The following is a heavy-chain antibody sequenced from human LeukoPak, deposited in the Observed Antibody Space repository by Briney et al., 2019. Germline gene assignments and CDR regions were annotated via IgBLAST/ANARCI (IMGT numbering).Heavy chain of an antibody. CDR1: GYTFTSYG. CDR2: INTNTGNP. J-gene: IGHJ1*01. CDR3: ARAPPDSTPDFQH. V-gene: IGHV7-4-1*02. Sequence: ASVKVSCKASGYTFTSYGISWVRQAPGQGLEWMGWINTNTGNPTYAQGFTGRFVFSLDTSVSTAYLQISSLKAEDTAVYYCARAPPDSTPDFQHWGQGTLVTVSS. D-gene: IGHD3-22*01.